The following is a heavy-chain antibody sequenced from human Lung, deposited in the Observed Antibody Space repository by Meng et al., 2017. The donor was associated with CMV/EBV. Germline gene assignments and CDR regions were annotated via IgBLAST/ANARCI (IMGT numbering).Heavy chain of an antibody. CDR2: ISYDGSNK. CDR3: VRDQGGESMIAVLIERFGMDV. J-gene: IGHJ6*02. CDR1: GFTFNTYA. D-gene: IGHD3-22*01. V-gene: IGHV3-30-3*01. Sequence: SCAASGFTFNTYAMHWVRQAPGKGLEWVAVISYDGSNKYTADSVQGRLTISRDNSKNNLYLQMNSLTVEDTAVYYCVRDQGGESMIAVLIERFGMDVWGQGXTVTVS.